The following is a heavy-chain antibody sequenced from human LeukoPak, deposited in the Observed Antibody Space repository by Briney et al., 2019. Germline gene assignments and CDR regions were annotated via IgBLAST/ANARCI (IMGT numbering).Heavy chain of an antibody. Sequence: GGSLRLSCAASGFTFSSYAMSWVRQAPGKGLEWVSAISGSGTNTYYADSVKGRFTISRDNSKNTLYLQMNTLRAEDTAVYYCAKAPRRTTVTTNYFDYWGQGTLVTVSS. J-gene: IGHJ4*02. D-gene: IGHD4-17*01. CDR1: GFTFSSYA. V-gene: IGHV3-23*01. CDR2: ISGSGTNT. CDR3: AKAPRRTTVTTNYFDY.